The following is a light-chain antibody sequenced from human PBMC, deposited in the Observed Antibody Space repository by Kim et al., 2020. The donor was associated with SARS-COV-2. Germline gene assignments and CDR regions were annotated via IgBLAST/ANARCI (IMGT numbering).Light chain of an antibody. Sequence: DIVLTQSPGTLSLSPGERATLPCRASQSFSSNFLAWYQQKPGQAPRLLIYDTSSRATGIPDRFSGSGSGTDFTLTISRLEPEDFAVYYCQKYGSSSFTFGQGTKVDIK. CDR3: QKYGSSSFT. CDR1: QSFSSNF. CDR2: DTS. V-gene: IGKV3-20*01. J-gene: IGKJ2*01.